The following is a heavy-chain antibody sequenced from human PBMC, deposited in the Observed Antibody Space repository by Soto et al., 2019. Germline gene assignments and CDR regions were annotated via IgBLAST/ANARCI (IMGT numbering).Heavy chain of an antibody. CDR3: ARGGDYYDSNWFDP. CDR1: GGTFSSYA. V-gene: IGHV1-69*13. CDR2: IIPIFGTA. Sequence: SVKVSSKAAGGTFSSYAISWVRQAPEQGLEWMGGIIPIFGTANYAQKFQGRVTITADESTSTAYMELSSLRSEDTAVYYCARGGDYYDSNWFDPWGQGTLVTVSS. D-gene: IGHD3-22*01. J-gene: IGHJ5*02.